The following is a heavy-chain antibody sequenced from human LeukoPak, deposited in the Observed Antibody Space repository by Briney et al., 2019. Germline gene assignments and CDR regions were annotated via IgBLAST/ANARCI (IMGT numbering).Heavy chain of an antibody. CDR1: GYSFTSYW. D-gene: IGHD5-18*01. V-gene: IGHV5-51*01. CDR3: ASSRGYNNGYRALELPPSPVD. J-gene: IGHJ4*02. Sequence: GESLKISCKGSGYSFTSYWIGWVRQMPGKGLEWMGIIYPGDSDTRYSPSFQGQVTISADKSISTAYLQWSSLKASDTAMYYCASSRGYNNGYRALELPPSPVDWGQGTLVTVSS. CDR2: IYPGDSDT.